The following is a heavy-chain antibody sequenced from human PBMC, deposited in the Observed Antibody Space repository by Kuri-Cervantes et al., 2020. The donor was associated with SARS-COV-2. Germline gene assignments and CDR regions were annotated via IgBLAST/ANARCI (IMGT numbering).Heavy chain of an antibody. J-gene: IGHJ4*02. Sequence: GESLKISCAASGFTFSSYAMHWVRQAPGKGLEYVSAISSNGGSTYYANSVKGRFTISRDNSKNTLCLQMGSLRAEDMAVYYCARDYYGSGSYSGLVGYWGQGTLVTVSS. V-gene: IGHV3-64*01. CDR3: ARDYYGSGSYSGLVGY. CDR2: ISSNGGST. D-gene: IGHD3-10*01. CDR1: GFTFSSYA.